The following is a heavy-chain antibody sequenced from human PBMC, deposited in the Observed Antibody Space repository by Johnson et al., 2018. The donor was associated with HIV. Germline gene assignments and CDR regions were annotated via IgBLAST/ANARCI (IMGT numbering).Heavy chain of an antibody. CDR3: ARLRSGNRAFDI. J-gene: IGHJ3*02. D-gene: IGHD2-15*01. CDR1: GFTFSS. Sequence: QMLLVESGGGVVQPGRSLRLSCAASGFTFSSMHWDRQAPGKGLEWVAVISYDGSNKYYADSVKGRFTISRDNSKNTLYLQINSLRAEDTAVYYCARLRSGNRAFDIWGQGTMVTVSS. CDR2: ISYDGSNK. V-gene: IGHV3-30-3*01.